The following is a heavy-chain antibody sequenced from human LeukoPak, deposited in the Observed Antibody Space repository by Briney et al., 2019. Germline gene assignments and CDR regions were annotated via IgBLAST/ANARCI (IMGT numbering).Heavy chain of an antibody. CDR3: ARDRVVGTIAFDAFDI. V-gene: IGHV3-30-3*01. J-gene: IGHJ3*02. CDR2: ISYDGSKE. CDR1: GFAFSSYA. D-gene: IGHD2-15*01. Sequence: PGRSLRLSCAASGFAFSSYAMHWVSQAPGKGLEWVAVISYDGSKEYYADSVKGRFTISRDNSENTLYLQTNSLRVEDTAVYYCARDRVVGTIAFDAFDIWGQGTMVTVSS.